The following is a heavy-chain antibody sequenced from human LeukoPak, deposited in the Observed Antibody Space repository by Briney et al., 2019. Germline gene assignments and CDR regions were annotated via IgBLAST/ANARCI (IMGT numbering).Heavy chain of an antibody. CDR1: GGSFSAHY. CDR2: INHSGST. D-gene: IGHD3-16*02. V-gene: IGHV4-34*01. Sequence: SETLSLTFAVYGGSFSAHYWNWIRQPPGKGLEWIGEINHSGSTNYNPSLKSRVTISVDTSKNQFSLKLSSVTAADTAVYYCARHLRMGVGYTVGLRPRDGFDIWGQGTMVTVSS. J-gene: IGHJ3*02. CDR3: ARHLRMGVGYTVGLRPRDGFDI.